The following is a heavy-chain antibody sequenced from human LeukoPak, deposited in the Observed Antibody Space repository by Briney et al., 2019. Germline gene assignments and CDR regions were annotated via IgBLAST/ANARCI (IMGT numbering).Heavy chain of an antibody. D-gene: IGHD3-10*01. CDR1: GYTFINNW. CDR3: AREGHDYYGSGSSSYDY. Sequence: GASVKVSCKASGYTFINNWMRWVRQAPGQGLEWVGLINPTGTTTLYAQKFQGRVTLTRDMSTSTDYMESRSLRSEDTAVYYCAREGHDYYGSGSSSYDYWGQGTLVTVSS. CDR2: INPTGTTT. V-gene: IGHV1-46*01. J-gene: IGHJ4*02.